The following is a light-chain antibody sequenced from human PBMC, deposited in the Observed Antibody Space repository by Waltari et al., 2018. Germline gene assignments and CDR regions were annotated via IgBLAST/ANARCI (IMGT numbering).Light chain of an antibody. CDR2: GAS. V-gene: IGKV3-20*01. J-gene: IGKJ2*01. Sequence: EIVLTQSPGTLSLSPGERATLSCRASQSVRSNYLAWYQQKPGQAPRLLISGASSRATGVPDRFSGSGSGTDFALTISRLESEDFAVYYCQQYGDSSYTFGQGTNLE. CDR1: QSVRSNY. CDR3: QQYGDSSYT.